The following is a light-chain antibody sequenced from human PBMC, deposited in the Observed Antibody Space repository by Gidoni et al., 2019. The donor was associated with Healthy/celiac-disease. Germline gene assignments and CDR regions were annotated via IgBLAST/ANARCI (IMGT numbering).Light chain of an antibody. V-gene: IGKV1-39*01. CDR3: QQSYSTPET. CDR1: QSISSY. J-gene: IGKJ2*01. Sequence: DIQMTQSPSSLSASVGDRVTSTCRASQSISSYLNWYQQKPGKAPKLLINAASSLQSGVPSRFSGSGSGTDFTLTISSLQPEDFATYYCQQSYSTPETFGQGTKLEIK. CDR2: AAS.